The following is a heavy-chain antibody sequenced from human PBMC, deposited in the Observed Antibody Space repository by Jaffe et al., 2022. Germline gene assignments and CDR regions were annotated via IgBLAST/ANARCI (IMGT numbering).Heavy chain of an antibody. Sequence: QVQLVQSGAEVKKPGASVKLSCKASGYTFTSYYMHWVRQAPGQGLEWMGIFNPSGGGTNYAQKFQGRVTMTRDTSTSTVYMNLSSLRSEDTAVYYCARGPMTTVYNWFDPWGQGTLVTVSS. CDR1: GYTFTSYY. V-gene: IGHV1-46*03. CDR3: ARGPMTTVYNWFDP. J-gene: IGHJ5*02. D-gene: IGHD4-17*01. CDR2: FNPSGGGT.